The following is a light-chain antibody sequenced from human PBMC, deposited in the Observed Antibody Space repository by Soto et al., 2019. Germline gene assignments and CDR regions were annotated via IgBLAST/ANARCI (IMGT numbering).Light chain of an antibody. CDR2: EVS. CDR1: SSDVGGYNY. V-gene: IGLV2-14*01. Sequence: QSALTQPASVSGSPGQSITISCTGTSSDVGGYNYVSWYQQHPGKAPKLMIYEVSSRPSGGSNRFSGSKSGNTASLTISGLQAEDEADYYCSSYTSSSTFYVFGTGTKVTVL. J-gene: IGLJ1*01. CDR3: SSYTSSSTFYV.